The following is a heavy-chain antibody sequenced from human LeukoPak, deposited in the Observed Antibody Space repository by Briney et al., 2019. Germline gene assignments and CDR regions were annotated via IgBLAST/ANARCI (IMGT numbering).Heavy chain of an antibody. CDR1: GFTFSGHF. CDR3: IKDRIGTWSFDH. J-gene: IGHJ4*02. Sequence: GSLRLSCSASGFTFSGHFMHWVRQAPGKGLEYVSSISINGDKTYYAESVKGRFTISRDNSKNTLYLQLSSLRVEDTAVYYCIKDRIGTWSFDHWGQGTLPTVSS. CDR2: ISINGDKT. V-gene: IGHV3-64D*06. D-gene: IGHD1-26*01.